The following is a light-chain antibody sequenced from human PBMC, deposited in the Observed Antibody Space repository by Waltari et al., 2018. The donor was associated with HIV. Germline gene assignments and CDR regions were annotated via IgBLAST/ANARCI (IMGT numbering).Light chain of an antibody. CDR1: MSNIGTTR. Sequence: SGLPPPPSASGAPGQRVIIACSGSMSNIGTTRVNWYQQLPGTAPKLLIYINDQRPSGVPDRFSGSKSGTSASLAISGLQSEDEASYYCAALDDRMSGYVVFGGGTKLTVL. CDR3: AALDDRMSGYVV. V-gene: IGLV1-44*01. CDR2: IND. J-gene: IGLJ2*01.